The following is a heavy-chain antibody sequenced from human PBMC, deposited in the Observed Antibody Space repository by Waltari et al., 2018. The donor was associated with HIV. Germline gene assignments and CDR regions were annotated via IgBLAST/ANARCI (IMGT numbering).Heavy chain of an antibody. D-gene: IGHD3-10*01. CDR2: ISWNSGSI. Sequence: EVQLVESGGGLVQPGRSLRLSCQASGFTFEDYAMHWVRQAPGKGLEWVSGISWNSGSIGYADSVKGRFTISRDNAKNSLYLQMNSLRAEDTALYYCAKGTAEYYGSGRLGVWGQGTTVTVSS. CDR1: GFTFEDYA. CDR3: AKGTAEYYGSGRLGV. J-gene: IGHJ6*02. V-gene: IGHV3-9*01.